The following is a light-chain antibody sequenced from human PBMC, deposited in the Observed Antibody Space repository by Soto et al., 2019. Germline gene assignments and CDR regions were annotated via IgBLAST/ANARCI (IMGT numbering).Light chain of an antibody. V-gene: IGLV2-14*03. CDR1: SSDVGGYNY. CDR3: SSYTTISTLRVV. Sequence: QSVLTQPASVSGSPGQSITISCTGTSSDVGGYNYVSWYQQHPGKAPKLMICDVSNRPSGVSNRFSGSKSGNTASLTISGLQAEDEADYYCSSYTTISTLRVVFGGGTKLTVL. CDR2: DVS. J-gene: IGLJ2*01.